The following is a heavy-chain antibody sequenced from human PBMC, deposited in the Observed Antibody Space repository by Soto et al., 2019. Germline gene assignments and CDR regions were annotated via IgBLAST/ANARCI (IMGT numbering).Heavy chain of an antibody. CDR1: GGSISSGGYY. CDR3: AREKSSIAARLPFDY. D-gene: IGHD6-6*01. Sequence: SETLSLTCTVSGGSISSGGYYWSWIRQHPGKGLEWIGYIYYSGSTYYNPSLKSRVTISVDTSKNQFSLKLSSVTAADTAVYYCAREKSSIAARLPFDYWGQGTLVTVSS. V-gene: IGHV4-31*03. CDR2: IYYSGST. J-gene: IGHJ4*02.